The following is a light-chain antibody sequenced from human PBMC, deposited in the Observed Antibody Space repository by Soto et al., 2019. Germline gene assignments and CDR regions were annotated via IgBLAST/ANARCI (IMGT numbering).Light chain of an antibody. V-gene: IGLV1-51*01. CDR1: SSNIGNNY. J-gene: IGLJ2*01. CDR2: DNN. CDR3: GTWDSSLSAAI. Sequence: QSVLTQPPSVSAAPGQTAIISCSGSSSNIGNNYVSWYQQLPGTAPKLLIHDNNERPSGIPDRFSGSKSGTSATLGITGLQTGDEADYYCGTWDSSLSAAIFGGGTKLTVL.